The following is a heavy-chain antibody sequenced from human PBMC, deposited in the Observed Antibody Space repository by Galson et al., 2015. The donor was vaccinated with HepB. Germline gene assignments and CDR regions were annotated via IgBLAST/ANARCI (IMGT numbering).Heavy chain of an antibody. CDR3: ARESYDFWSGYSFDY. Sequence: SVKVSCKASGYTFTGYYMHWVRQAPGQGLEWMGWINPNSGGTNYAQKFQGWVTMTRDTSISTAYMELSRLRSDDTAVYYCARESYDFWSGYSFDYWGQGTLVTVSP. V-gene: IGHV1-2*04. CDR1: GYTFTGYY. J-gene: IGHJ4*02. CDR2: INPNSGGT. D-gene: IGHD3-3*01.